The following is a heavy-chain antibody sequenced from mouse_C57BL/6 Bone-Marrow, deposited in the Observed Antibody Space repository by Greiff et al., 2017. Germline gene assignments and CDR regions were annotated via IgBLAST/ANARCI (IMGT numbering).Heavy chain of an antibody. Sequence: EVQLVESGGDLVKPGGSLKLSCAASGFTFSSYGMSWVRQTPDKRLEWVATISSGGSYTYYPDSVKGRFTISRDNAKNTLYLQMSSLKSEDTAMYYCARQGGYGSSPLWYFDVWGTGTTVTVSS. V-gene: IGHV5-6*01. D-gene: IGHD1-1*01. CDR1: GFTFSSYG. CDR2: ISSGGSYT. J-gene: IGHJ1*03. CDR3: ARQGGYGSSPLWYFDV.